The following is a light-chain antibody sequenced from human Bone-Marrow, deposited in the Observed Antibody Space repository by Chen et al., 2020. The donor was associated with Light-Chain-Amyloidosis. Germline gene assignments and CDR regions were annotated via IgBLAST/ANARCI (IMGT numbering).Light chain of an antibody. CDR3: SSYAGSHTFYV. J-gene: IGLJ1*01. Sequence: QSPLTQPPSASGSPGQSLTITCSPTSSDVGGNNYVSWYQQHPGNAPKLIIYEVSKRPSGVPDRFSGSKSGNTASLTVTGLQAEDEADYYCSSYAGSHTFYVFGTGTKVTVL. CDR1: SSDVGGNNY. CDR2: EVS. V-gene: IGLV2-8*01.